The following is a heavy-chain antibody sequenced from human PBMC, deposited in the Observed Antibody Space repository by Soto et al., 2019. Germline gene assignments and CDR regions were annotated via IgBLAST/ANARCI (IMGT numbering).Heavy chain of an antibody. CDR2: ISGSGGST. V-gene: IGHV3-23*01. D-gene: IGHD2-15*01. Sequence: EVELLESGGAVIQPGGSLRLSCAASGFMFSNYAMFWVRQAPGKGLEWVSTISGSGGSTYYADSVKGRFTISRDNSKNTLYLQMNSLRAEDTAVYYCAKDIVVVVAATFGAFDIWGQGTMVTVSS. CDR1: GFMFSNYA. CDR3: AKDIVVVVAATFGAFDI. J-gene: IGHJ3*02.